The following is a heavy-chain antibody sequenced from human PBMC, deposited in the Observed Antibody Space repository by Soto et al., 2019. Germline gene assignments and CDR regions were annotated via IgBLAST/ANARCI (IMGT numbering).Heavy chain of an antibody. CDR1: GFTFTSSA. V-gene: IGHV1-58*01. Sequence: GASVKVSCKASGFTFTSSAVQWVRQARGQRLEWIGWIAVGSGNTNYAQTFQERVTITRDMSTSTAYMELSSLRSEDTAVYYCAASSGTYYETFDIWGQGTMVTVSS. J-gene: IGHJ3*02. D-gene: IGHD1-26*01. CDR2: IAVGSGNT. CDR3: AASSGTYYETFDI.